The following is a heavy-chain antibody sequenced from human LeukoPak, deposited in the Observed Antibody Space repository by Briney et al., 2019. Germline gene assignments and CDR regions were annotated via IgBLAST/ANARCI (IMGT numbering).Heavy chain of an antibody. V-gene: IGHV3-15*01. CDR2: IKRKTEGGTT. CDR3: TTRLN. CDR1: GFLFSDAR. Sequence: GGSLRLSCAASGFLFSDARMTWVRQGPGKGLEWVGHIKRKTEGGTTDYAAAVRGRFTISRDDSKKTLYLQMNSLKSEDTAVYYCTTRLNWGRGTLVTVSS. J-gene: IGHJ4*02.